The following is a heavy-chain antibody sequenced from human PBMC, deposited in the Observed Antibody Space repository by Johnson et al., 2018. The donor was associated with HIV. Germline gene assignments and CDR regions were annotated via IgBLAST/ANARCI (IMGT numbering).Heavy chain of an antibody. D-gene: IGHD1-14*01. V-gene: IGHV3-66*02. CDR3: ARASAVFDAFDI. CDR2: IYSGGSA. J-gene: IGHJ3*02. CDR1: GFTFSDYY. Sequence: VQLVESGGGVVQPGGSLRLSCAASGFTFSDYYMSWIRQAPGKGLEWVSVIYSGGSAYYADSVKGRFTISRDNSKNTLYLQMNSPRAEDTAVYYCARASAVFDAFDIWGQGTMVTVSS.